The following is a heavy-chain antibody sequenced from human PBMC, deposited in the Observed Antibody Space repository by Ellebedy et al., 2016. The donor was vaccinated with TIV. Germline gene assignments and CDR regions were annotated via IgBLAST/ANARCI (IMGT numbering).Heavy chain of an antibody. D-gene: IGHD2/OR15-2a*01. Sequence: MPSETLSLTCSVSGGSLNSSTYNRGWIRQPPGKGLEWLGSIYSSGSNYYNPSLKSRVTISVDTSNNQFSLKLSSVTAADTAVYYWARHAKLFLCFFDYWGQGTLVTVSS. CDR2: IYSSGSN. CDR1: GGSLNSSTYN. V-gene: IGHV4-39*01. CDR3: ARHAKLFLCFFDY. J-gene: IGHJ4*02.